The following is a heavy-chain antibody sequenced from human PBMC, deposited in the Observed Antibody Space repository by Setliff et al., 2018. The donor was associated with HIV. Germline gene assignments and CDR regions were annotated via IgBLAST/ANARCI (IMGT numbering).Heavy chain of an antibody. CDR2: AYYTGKT. J-gene: IGHJ5*02. V-gene: IGHV4-38-2*02. Sequence: SETLSLTCAVSGYSINSGYSWAWIRQSPGKGLEWIGYAYYTGKTYYNPSLESRISMSVDTSKNQFSLKLTSVTAADTAIYYCARDLTSNSNCFEPWGQGTQVTVSS. D-gene: IGHD4-4*01. CDR3: ARDLTSNSNCFEP. CDR1: GYSINSGYS.